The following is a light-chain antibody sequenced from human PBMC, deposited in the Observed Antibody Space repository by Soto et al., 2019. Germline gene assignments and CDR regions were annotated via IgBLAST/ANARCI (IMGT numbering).Light chain of an antibody. CDR1: QSVSSY. Sequence: EIVLTQSPATLSLPPRERANLSRRASQSVSSYLAWYQQKPGQAPRLLIYDASNRATGIPARFSGSGSGTDFTLTISSLEPEDFAIYYCQQRSNWLTFGGGNKVEIK. CDR2: DAS. J-gene: IGKJ4*01. CDR3: QQRSNWLT. V-gene: IGKV3-11*01.